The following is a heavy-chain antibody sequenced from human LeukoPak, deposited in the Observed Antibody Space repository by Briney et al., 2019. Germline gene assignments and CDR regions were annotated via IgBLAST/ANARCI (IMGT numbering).Heavy chain of an antibody. CDR3: AKDMRRAVAGTAFFDY. V-gene: IGHV3-9*01. D-gene: IGHD6-19*01. CDR2: ISWNSGSI. J-gene: IGHJ4*02. Sequence: PGGSLRLSCAASGFTFDDYAMHWVRHAPGKGLEWVSGISWNSGSIGYADSVKGRFTISRDNAKNSLYLQMNSLRAEDTALYYCAKDMRRAVAGTAFFDYWGQGTLVTVSS. CDR1: GFTFDDYA.